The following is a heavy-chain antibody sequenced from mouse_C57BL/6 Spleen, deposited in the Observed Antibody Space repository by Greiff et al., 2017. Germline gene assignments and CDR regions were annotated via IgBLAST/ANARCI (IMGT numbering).Heavy chain of an antibody. J-gene: IGHJ1*03. CDR3: ARRGPHYYGSSPYWYFDV. CDR1: GYTFTSYW. CDR2: IDPSDSET. V-gene: IGHV1-52*01. D-gene: IGHD1-1*01. Sequence: QVQLQQSGAELVRPGSSVKLSCKASGYTFTSYWMHWVKQRPIQGLEWIGNIDPSDSETHYNQKFKDKATLTVDKSSSTAYMQLSSLTSEDSAVYYCARRGPHYYGSSPYWYFDVWGTGTTVTVSS.